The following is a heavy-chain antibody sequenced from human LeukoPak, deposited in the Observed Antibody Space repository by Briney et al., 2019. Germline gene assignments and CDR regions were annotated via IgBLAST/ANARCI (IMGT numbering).Heavy chain of an antibody. J-gene: IGHJ4*02. CDR1: GGSISSSSYY. Sequence: SETLSLTCTVSGGSISSSSYYWGWIRQPPGKGLEWIGSIYYSGSTYYNPSLKSRVTISVDTSKNQFSLKLSSVTAADTAVYYCAREYSLVRGVITHWGQGTLVTVSS. CDR3: AREYSLVRGVITH. D-gene: IGHD3-10*01. CDR2: IYYSGST. V-gene: IGHV4-39*07.